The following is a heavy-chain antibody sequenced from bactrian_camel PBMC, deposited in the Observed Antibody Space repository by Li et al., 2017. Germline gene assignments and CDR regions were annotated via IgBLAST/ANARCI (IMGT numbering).Heavy chain of an antibody. J-gene: IGHJ4*01. CDR3: AASTYDCYSGFTEG. D-gene: IGHD3*01. CDR1: ELPGSTYS. CDR2: IADDGTT. Sequence: HVQLVESGGGSVQAGGSLRLSCAASELPGSTYSMGWYRQAPGKERKLVSSIADDGTTYYAGSAKGRFTISLDNTKKTVYLQMARLKPNDTAAYYCAASTYDCYSGFTEGGASGPRSPSP. V-gene: IGHV3S53*01.